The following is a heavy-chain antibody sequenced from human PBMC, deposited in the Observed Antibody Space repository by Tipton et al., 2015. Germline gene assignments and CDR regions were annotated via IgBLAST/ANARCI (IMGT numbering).Heavy chain of an antibody. J-gene: IGHJ4*02. V-gene: IGHV4-59*01. CDR3: ARARGRHGGLFDS. Sequence: TLSLTCSVSSDSISKYYWSWIRQPPGKELEWIGYIQFSGATNYNPSLESRVSISVDTSKTQFSLEMRSVTATDTAVHYCARARGRHGGLFDSWGQGTLVTVSS. CDR1: SDSISKYY. D-gene: IGHD4-23*01. CDR2: IQFSGAT.